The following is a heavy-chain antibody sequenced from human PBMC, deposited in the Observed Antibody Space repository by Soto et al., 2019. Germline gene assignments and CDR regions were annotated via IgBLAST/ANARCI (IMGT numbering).Heavy chain of an antibody. CDR3: ATWHERVHAYDV. J-gene: IGHJ3*01. V-gene: IGHV3-53*01. CDR2: LYDIDGS. CDR1: GFTISGKKY. D-gene: IGHD1-1*01. Sequence: DVQLVESGGGLIQPGESLRLSCAAFGFTISGKKYVAWVRQAPGKGLEWVSALYDIDGSFYADSVKGRFTTSSDSSKTTVYLQMNDLRPDDTAVYYCATWHERVHAYDVWGLGTTVTVSS.